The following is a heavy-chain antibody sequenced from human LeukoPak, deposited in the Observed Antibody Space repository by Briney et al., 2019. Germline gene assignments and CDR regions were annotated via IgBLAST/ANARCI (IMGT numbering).Heavy chain of an antibody. CDR2: IVGDSSKT. Sequence: GGSLRLSCAISGLTFHDYAMTWVRQAPGKGLEWVSTIVGDSSKTYYVDSVKGRFTISRDNSNYMLFLHMNNLRAEDTAIYYCAKQPYNYYLDVWGKGTTVTVSS. J-gene: IGHJ6*03. CDR3: AKQPYNYYLDV. D-gene: IGHD2-21*01. V-gene: IGHV3-23*01. CDR1: GLTFHDYA.